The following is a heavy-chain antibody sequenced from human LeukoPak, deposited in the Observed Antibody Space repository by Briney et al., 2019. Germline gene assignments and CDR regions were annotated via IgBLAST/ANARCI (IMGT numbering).Heavy chain of an antibody. D-gene: IGHD2-2*01. CDR2: IKHDGSEK. CDR1: TFTFRNYW. J-gene: IGHJ3*02. CDR3: ARYCSSTSCDDAFDM. V-gene: IGHV3-7*01. Sequence: GGSLRLSCAASTFTFRNYWMSWVRQAPGKGLEWVANIKHDGSEKYYVDSVKGRFTISRDNAKNSLYLQMNSLRAEDTAVYYCARYCSSTSCDDAFDMWGQGTIVTVSS.